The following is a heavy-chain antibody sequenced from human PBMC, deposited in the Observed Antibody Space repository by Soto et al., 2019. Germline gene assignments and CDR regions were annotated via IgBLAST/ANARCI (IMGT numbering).Heavy chain of an antibody. CDR1: GGSISSGGYY. Sequence: SETLSLTCTVSGGSISSGGYYWSWIRQHPGKGLEWIGYIYYSGSTYYNPSLKSRVTISVDTSKNQFSLKLSSVTAADTAVYYCAREHEYTGSFDYWGQGTLVTVSS. CDR2: IYYSGST. J-gene: IGHJ4*02. V-gene: IGHV4-31*03. D-gene: IGHD3-10*01. CDR3: AREHEYTGSFDY.